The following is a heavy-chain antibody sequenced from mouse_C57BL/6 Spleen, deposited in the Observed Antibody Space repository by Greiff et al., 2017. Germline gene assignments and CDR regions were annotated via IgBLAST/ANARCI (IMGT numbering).Heavy chain of an antibody. Sequence: VQLQQPGAELVRPGASVKLSCTASGFNINDDYMHWVKQRPEQGLEWIGWIDPDNGDTEYASKFQGKATLTADTSSNTAYLQLSSLTSEDTAVYYCTPSLLWVLDYWGQGTLVTVSA. CDR1: GFNINDDY. CDR3: TPSLLWVLDY. CDR2: IDPDNGDT. J-gene: IGHJ3*01. V-gene: IGHV14-4*01. D-gene: IGHD2-1*01.